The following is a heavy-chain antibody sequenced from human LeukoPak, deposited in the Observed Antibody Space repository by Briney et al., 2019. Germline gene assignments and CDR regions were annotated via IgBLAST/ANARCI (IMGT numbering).Heavy chain of an antibody. V-gene: IGHV3-23*01. Sequence: GGSLRLSCVASGFTFNNYAMSWVRQAPGRGLEWASSTAGSGISKDYADSVKGRFTISKDKSKNTLYLQMNNLRAEDTGVYFCARLPTFYYDSSGYHYDYWGQGTLVTVSS. CDR1: GFTFNNYA. J-gene: IGHJ4*02. D-gene: IGHD3-22*01. CDR3: ARLPTFYYDSSGYHYDY. CDR2: TAGSGISK.